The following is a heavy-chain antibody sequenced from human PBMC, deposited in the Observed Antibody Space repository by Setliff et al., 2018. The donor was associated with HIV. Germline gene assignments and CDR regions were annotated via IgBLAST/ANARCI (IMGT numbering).Heavy chain of an antibody. V-gene: IGHV4-30-4*08. CDR2: IYYSGNT. J-gene: IGHJ5*02. CDR3: ARAGYTLTDWFDP. D-gene: IGHD3-16*02. CDR1: GGSISSGNNY. Sequence: KTSETLSLTCTVSGGSISSGNNYWSWIRQPPGKGLEWIAYIYYSGNTYYNPSLKSRATISVDTSKNQFSLTLTSVTAADTAVYYCARAGYTLTDWFDPWGQGTLVTVSS.